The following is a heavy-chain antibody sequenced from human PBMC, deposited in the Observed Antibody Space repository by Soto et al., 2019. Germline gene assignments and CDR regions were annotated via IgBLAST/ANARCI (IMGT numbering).Heavy chain of an antibody. CDR2: IYYSGST. V-gene: IGHV4-39*01. D-gene: IGHD4-17*01. J-gene: IGHJ4*02. CDR3: ATTTVTRNDY. Sequence: PSETLSLTCTVSGGSISRSSFYWGWIRQPPGKGLEWIGSIYYSGSTYYNPSLKSRITISVDTSNNRFSLKLRSVTAADTAVCYCATTTVTRNDYWGQGTLVTVSS. CDR1: GGSISRSSFY.